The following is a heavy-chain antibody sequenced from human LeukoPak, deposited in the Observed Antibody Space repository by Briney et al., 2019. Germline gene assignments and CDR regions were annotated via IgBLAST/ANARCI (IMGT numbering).Heavy chain of an antibody. V-gene: IGHV3-7*01. CDR3: ARGGDYGDYDFFDY. CDR1: GFTFSSYW. J-gene: IGHJ4*02. D-gene: IGHD4-17*01. Sequence: GGSLRLSCAASGFTFSSYWLSWVRQAPGKGLEWVANIKQDGSEKYYVDSVKGRFTISRDNAKNSLYLQMNSLRAEDTAGYYCARGGDYGDYDFFDYWGQGTLVTVSS. CDR2: IKQDGSEK.